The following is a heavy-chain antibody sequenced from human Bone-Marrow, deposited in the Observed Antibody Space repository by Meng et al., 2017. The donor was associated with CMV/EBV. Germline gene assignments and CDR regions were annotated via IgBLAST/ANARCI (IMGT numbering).Heavy chain of an antibody. Sequence: ASVKVSCKASGYTFTSYGISWVRQAPGQGLEWMGWINPNSGGTNYAQKFQGRVTMTRDTSISTAYMELSRLRSDDTAVYYCAALPMTTVSYNFDYWGQGTLVTVSS. V-gene: IGHV1-2*02. CDR3: AALPMTTVSYNFDY. D-gene: IGHD4-11*01. CDR2: INPNSGGT. CDR1: GYTFTSYG. J-gene: IGHJ4*02.